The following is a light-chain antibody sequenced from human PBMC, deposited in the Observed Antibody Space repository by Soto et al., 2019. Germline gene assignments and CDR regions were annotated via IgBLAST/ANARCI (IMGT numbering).Light chain of an antibody. V-gene: IGKV1-12*01. CDR2: AAS. Sequence: DIQMTQSPSTLSASVGDRVTITCRASQDISTWLAWYQQKPGRAPKLLIHAASRLQSGVPSRFSGSGSGTDFTLTISNLQPDDLGTYYCQQGNDINLTCGPGTKVDIK. CDR1: QDISTW. CDR3: QQGNDINLT. J-gene: IGKJ3*01.